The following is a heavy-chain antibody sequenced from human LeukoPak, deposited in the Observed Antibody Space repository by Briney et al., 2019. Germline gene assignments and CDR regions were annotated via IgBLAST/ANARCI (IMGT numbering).Heavy chain of an antibody. CDR3: ARTVVTTTSAFDI. D-gene: IGHD2-21*02. CDR2: INHSGST. Sequence: SETLSLTCAVYGGSFSGYYWSWIRQPPGKGLEWIGEINHSGSTNYNPSLKSRVTISVDTSKNQFSLKVSSVTAADAALYYCARTVVTTTSAFDIWGQGTMVTVSS. J-gene: IGHJ3*02. V-gene: IGHV4-34*01. CDR1: GGSFSGYY.